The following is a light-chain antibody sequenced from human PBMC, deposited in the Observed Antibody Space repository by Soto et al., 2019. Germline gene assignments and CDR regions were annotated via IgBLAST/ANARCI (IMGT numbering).Light chain of an antibody. Sequence: QSALAQPASVSLSPGQSITISCTGTSSDVGAYNFVSWHQQHPGKAPKLIIYNVYDRPSGISYRFSGSKSGNTASLTISGLQGEDEADYYCSSYTISRTYVFGTGTKVTVL. CDR2: NVY. V-gene: IGLV2-14*03. CDR3: SSYTISRTYV. J-gene: IGLJ1*01. CDR1: SSDVGAYNF.